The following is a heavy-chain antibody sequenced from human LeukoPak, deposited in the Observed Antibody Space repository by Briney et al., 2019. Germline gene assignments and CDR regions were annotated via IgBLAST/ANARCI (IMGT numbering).Heavy chain of an antibody. CDR3: ARVGYYDSSGYYSPQKAFDY. Sequence: GASVKVSCKASGYTFTSYDINWVRQATGQGLEWMGWINPNSGNTGYAQKFQGRVTMTRNTSISTAYMELSSLRSEDTAVYYCARVGYYDSSGYYSPQKAFDYWGQGTLVTVSS. J-gene: IGHJ4*02. CDR2: INPNSGNT. V-gene: IGHV1-8*01. D-gene: IGHD3-22*01. CDR1: GYTFTSYD.